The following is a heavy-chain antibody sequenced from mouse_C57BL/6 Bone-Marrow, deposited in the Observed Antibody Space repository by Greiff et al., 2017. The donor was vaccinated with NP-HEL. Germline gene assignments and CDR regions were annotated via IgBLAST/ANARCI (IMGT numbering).Heavy chain of an antibody. V-gene: IGHV2-2*01. J-gene: IGHJ3*01. CDR2: IWSGGST. CDR3: ASPWLAY. Sequence: VQLKESGPGLVQPSQRLSITCTVSGFSLTSYGVHWVRQSQGKGLEWLGVIWSGGSTDYNAAFISRLSISKDNSKSQVFFKMNSLQADDTAIYYCASPWLAYWGQGTLVTVSA. CDR1: GFSLTSYG.